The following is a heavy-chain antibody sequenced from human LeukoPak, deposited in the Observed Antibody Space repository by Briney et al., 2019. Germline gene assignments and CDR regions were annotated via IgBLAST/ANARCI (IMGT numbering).Heavy chain of an antibody. J-gene: IGHJ4*02. V-gene: IGHV5-51*01. CDR1: GYSFTSYW. CDR3: ARICDLVYFDY. CDR2: IYPGDSDT. D-gene: IGHD6-6*01. Sequence: GESLKISCKGSGYSFTSYWIGWVGPMPGKGLEWMGIIYPGDSDTRYSPSFQGQVTISADKSISTAYLQWSSLKASDTAMYYCARICDLVYFDYWGQGTLVTVSS.